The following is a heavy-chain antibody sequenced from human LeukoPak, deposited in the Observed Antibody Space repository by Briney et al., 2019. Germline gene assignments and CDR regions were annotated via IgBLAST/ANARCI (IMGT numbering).Heavy chain of an antibody. CDR1: GFTFSSYA. D-gene: IGHD1-1*01. J-gene: IGHJ4*02. Sequence: GGPLRLSCAASGFTFSSYAMHWVRQAPGKGLEWVAVISYDGSNKYYADSVKGRFTISRDNSKNTLYLQMNSLRAEDTAVYYCARGVWTGTTYFDYWGQGTLVTVSS. CDR2: ISYDGSNK. CDR3: ARGVWTGTTYFDY. V-gene: IGHV3-30-3*01.